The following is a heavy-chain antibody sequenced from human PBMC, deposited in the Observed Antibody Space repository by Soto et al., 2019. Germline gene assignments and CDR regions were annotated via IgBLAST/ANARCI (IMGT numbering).Heavy chain of an antibody. J-gene: IGHJ6*02. Sequence: SETLSLTCAVSGGSISSSNWWSWVRQPPGKGLEWIGEIYHSGSTNYNPSLKSRVTISVDKSKNRFSLKLSSVTTADTAVYYCARAVPSSWFVYYYYGMDVWGQGTTVTVSS. D-gene: IGHD6-13*01. V-gene: IGHV4-4*02. CDR2: IYHSGST. CDR1: GGSISSSNW. CDR3: ARAVPSSWFVYYYYGMDV.